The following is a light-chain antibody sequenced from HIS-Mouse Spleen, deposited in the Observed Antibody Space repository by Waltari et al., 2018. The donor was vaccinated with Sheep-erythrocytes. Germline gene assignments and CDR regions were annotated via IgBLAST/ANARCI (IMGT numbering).Light chain of an antibody. Sequence: QSVLTQPPSASGTPGQRVTISCSGSSSNIGSNYVYWYQQLPGTAPKLLIYRNNRRPSGCPDRFSGSKSGTSAALAISGLRSEDEADYYCAAWDDSLSGNWVFGGGTKLTVL. CDR3: AAWDDSLSGNWV. J-gene: IGLJ3*02. CDR1: SSNIGSNY. CDR2: RNN. V-gene: IGLV1-47*01.